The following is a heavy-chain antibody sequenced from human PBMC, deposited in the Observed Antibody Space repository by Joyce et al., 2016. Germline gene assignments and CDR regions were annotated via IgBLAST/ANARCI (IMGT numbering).Heavy chain of an antibody. D-gene: IGHD3-22*01. V-gene: IGHV1-69*02. Sequence: QVQLVQSGAEVKKPGSSVKVSYTASGGTFSSYTLNWVRKAPGQGLEWMGRSIPMLGIPIYAQNFQGRVTITADKPTSTAYMELSSLRSEDTAVYYCARGGFYYDSSGYTFDLWGQGTLVTVSS. CDR2: SIPMLGIP. CDR1: GGTFSSYT. CDR3: ARGGFYYDSSGYTFDL. J-gene: IGHJ4*01.